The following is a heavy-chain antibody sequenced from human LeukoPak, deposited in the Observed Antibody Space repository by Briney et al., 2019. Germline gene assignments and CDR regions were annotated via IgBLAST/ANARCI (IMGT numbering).Heavy chain of an antibody. J-gene: IGHJ4*02. Sequence: SETLSLTCAVYGGSFSGYYWSWIRQPPGKGLEWIGEINHSGSTNYNPSLKSRVTISVDPSKNQFSLKLSSVTAADTAVYYCATDSSSLDRSNDYWGQGTLVTVSS. V-gene: IGHV4-34*01. CDR2: INHSGST. D-gene: IGHD6-13*01. CDR3: ATDSSSLDRSNDY. CDR1: GGSFSGYY.